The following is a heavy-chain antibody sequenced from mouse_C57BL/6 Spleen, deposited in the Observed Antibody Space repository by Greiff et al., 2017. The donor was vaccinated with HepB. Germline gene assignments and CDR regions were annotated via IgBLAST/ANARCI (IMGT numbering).Heavy chain of an antibody. D-gene: IGHD2-5*01. J-gene: IGHJ3*01. CDR3: ARGGYYSNYRD. CDR1: GFTFSSYA. CDR2: ISDGGSYT. V-gene: IGHV5-4*03. Sequence: EVKLMESGGGLVKPGGSLKLSCAASGFTFSSYAMSWVRQTPEKRLEWVATISDGGSYTYYPDNVKGRFTISRDNAKNNLYLQMSHLKSEDTAMYYCARGGYYSNYRDWGQGTLVTVSA.